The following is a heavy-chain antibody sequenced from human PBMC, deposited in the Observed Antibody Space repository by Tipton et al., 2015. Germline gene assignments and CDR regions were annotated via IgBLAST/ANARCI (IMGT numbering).Heavy chain of an antibody. CDR3: ARDLEHGMDV. D-gene: IGHD5-24*01. Sequence: TLSLTCAVSAYSISSDYYWGWIRQPPGKGLEWMGYISYSGSTHYNPSFKSRVAISVDTSKNQFSLTLNSVTAADTAVYYCARDLEHGMDVWGQGTTVTVSS. V-gene: IGHV4-38-2*02. CDR1: AYSISSDYY. J-gene: IGHJ6*02. CDR2: ISYSGST.